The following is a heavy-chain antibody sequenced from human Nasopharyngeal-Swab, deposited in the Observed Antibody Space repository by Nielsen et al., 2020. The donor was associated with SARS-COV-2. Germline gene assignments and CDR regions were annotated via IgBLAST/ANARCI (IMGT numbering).Heavy chain of an antibody. CDR3: ARLRWYVDY. Sequence: VRQAPGKGLVWVSRINSGGSSTSYADSVKGRFTISRDNAKNTLYLQMNSLRAEDTAVYYCARLRWYVDYWGQGTLVTVSS. V-gene: IGHV3-74*01. J-gene: IGHJ4*02. CDR2: INSGGSST. D-gene: IGHD4-23*01.